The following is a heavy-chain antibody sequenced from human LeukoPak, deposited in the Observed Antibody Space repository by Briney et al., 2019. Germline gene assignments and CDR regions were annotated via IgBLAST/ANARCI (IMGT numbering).Heavy chain of an antibody. Sequence: GASVKVSCNASGYTFTSYDINWVRQATGQGLEWMGWMNPNSGNTGYAQKFQGRVTITRNTSISTAYMELSSLRSEDTAVYYCARGIAWELLALGYYYYMDVWGKGTTVTVSS. J-gene: IGHJ6*03. V-gene: IGHV1-8*03. CDR2: MNPNSGNT. CDR1: GYTFTSYD. CDR3: ARGIAWELLALGYYYYMDV. D-gene: IGHD1-26*01.